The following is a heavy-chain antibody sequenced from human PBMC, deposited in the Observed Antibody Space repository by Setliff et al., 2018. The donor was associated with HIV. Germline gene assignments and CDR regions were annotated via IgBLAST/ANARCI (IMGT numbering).Heavy chain of an antibody. CDR2: ISGSGDRT. CDR3: ARDLSPGYFQD. J-gene: IGHJ1*01. CDR1: GFIFTGYA. Sequence: GALRLSCAASGFIFTGYAMSWVRQTPGKGLEWLSSISGSGDRTYYADSVTGRFTISRDISKSTLYLQMNGLRAEDTAVYYCARDLSPGYFQDWGQGTRVTVSS. V-gene: IGHV3-23*01.